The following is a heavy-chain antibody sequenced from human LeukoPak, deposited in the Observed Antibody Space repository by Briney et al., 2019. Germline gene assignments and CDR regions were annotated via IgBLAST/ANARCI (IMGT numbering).Heavy chain of an antibody. D-gene: IGHD2-2*01. CDR1: GYSFTGYY. V-gene: IGHV1-2*02. CDR2: INPHSGDT. Sequence: ASVKVSCKASGYSFTGYYMHWVRQAPGQGLEWMGWINPHSGDTGYAQKFQGRVTMTRDTSISTAYMELSRLRSDDTAVYYCARALHCSSTSCYPFYDFWSGYLDAFDIWGQGTMVTVSS. CDR3: ARALHCSSTSCYPFYDFWSGYLDAFDI. J-gene: IGHJ3*02.